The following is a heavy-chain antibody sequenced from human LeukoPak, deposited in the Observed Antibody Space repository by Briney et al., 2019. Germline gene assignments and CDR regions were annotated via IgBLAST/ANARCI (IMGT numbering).Heavy chain of an antibody. CDR3: AELGITMIGGV. J-gene: IGHJ6*03. CDR1: GFTFSSYG. CDR2: IGGSGGST. V-gene: IGHV3-23*01. Sequence: GGFLRLACAASGFTFSSYGMSWVRQAPGKGLEWVSAIGGSGGSTYYADSVKGRFTISRDNAKNSLYLQMNSLRAEDTAVYYCAELGITMIGGVWGKGTTVT. D-gene: IGHD3-10*02.